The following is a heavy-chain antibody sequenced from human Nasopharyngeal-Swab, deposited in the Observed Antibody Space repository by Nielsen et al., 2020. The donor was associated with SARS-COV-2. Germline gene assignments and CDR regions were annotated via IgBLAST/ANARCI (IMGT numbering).Heavy chain of an antibody. D-gene: IGHD4-17*01. Sequence: GGPLRLSCAAFGFTFSSYSMNWVRQAPGKGLEWVSSISSGSYYIYYADSVKGRFSISRDSSKNTLYLQMDSLRGEDTAVYYCARDAPAHYGAFYWGRGTRVTVSS. CDR3: ARDAPAHYGAFY. CDR2: ISSGSYYI. CDR1: GFTFSSYS. J-gene: IGHJ4*02. V-gene: IGHV3-21*01.